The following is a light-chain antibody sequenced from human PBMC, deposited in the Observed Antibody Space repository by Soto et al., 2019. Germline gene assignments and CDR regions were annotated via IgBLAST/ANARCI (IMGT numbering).Light chain of an antibody. J-gene: IGKJ2*01. CDR1: QSVDSSY. CDR3: QRYGASSFT. CDR2: ATS. V-gene: IGKV3-20*01. Sequence: EIVLTQSPGTLSLSPGERATLSSRASQSVDSSYLSWYQHKTGQAPRILIYATSSRATGIPDRFSGSGSGTDFTLTISRLEPEAFAVYYCQRYGASSFTFGQGTNLEIK.